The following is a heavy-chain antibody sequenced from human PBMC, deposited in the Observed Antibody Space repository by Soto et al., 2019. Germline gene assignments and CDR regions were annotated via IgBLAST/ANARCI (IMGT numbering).Heavy chain of an antibody. CDR1: GFTFSSYG. V-gene: IGHV3-30*18. D-gene: IGHD1-26*01. CDR2: ISYDGSNK. Sequence: PXVSLRLSCAASGFTFSSYGMHWVRQAPGKGLEWVAVISYDGSNKYYADSVKGRFTISRDNSKNTLYLQMNSLRAEDTAVYYCAKDVVVGATPGLGDYYYYYGMDVWGQGTTVIVSS. J-gene: IGHJ6*02. CDR3: AKDVVVGATPGLGDYYYYYGMDV.